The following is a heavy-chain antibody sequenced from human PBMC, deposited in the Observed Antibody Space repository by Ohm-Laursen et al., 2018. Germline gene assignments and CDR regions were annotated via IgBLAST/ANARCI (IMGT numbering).Heavy chain of an antibody. CDR1: GITFSSYA. Sequence: GSLRLSCAASGITFSSYAMSWVRQAPGQGLEWVASVSGSGDSTYYVDSVKGRFTISRDNAKETVYLHMNRMRADDTAVYYCAKGTLGVVVHYYDSSGHYDYWGRGTLVTVSS. V-gene: IGHV3-23*01. CDR2: VSGSGDST. J-gene: IGHJ4*02. D-gene: IGHD3-22*01. CDR3: AKGTLGVVVHYYDSSGHYDY.